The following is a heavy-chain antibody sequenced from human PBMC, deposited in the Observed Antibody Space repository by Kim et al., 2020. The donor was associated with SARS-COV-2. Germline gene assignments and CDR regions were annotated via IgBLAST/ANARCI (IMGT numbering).Heavy chain of an antibody. CDR2: INHSGST. D-gene: IGHD1-26*01. CDR3: ARGRELLPTYYYYGMDV. J-gene: IGHJ6*02. CDR1: GGSFSGYY. V-gene: IGHV4-34*01. Sequence: SETLSLTCAVYGGSFSGYYWSWIRQPPGKGLEWIGEINHSGSTNYNPSLKSRVTISVDTSKNQFSLKLSSVTAADTAVYYCARGRELLPTYYYYGMDVWGQGTTVTVSS.